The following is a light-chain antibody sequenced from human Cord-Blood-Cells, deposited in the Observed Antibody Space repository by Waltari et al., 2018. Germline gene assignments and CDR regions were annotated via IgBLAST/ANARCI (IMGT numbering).Light chain of an antibody. CDR2: GNS. V-gene: IGLV1-40*01. CDR3: QSYDSSLSGYV. CDR1: SSNIGAGYD. Sequence: QSVLTQPPSVSGAPGRRVTISCTGSSSNIGAGYDVHWYQQLPGTAPKLLIYGNSNRPSGVPDRCSGSKSGTSASLAITGLQAEDEADYYCQSYDSSLSGYVFGTGTKVTVL. J-gene: IGLJ1*01.